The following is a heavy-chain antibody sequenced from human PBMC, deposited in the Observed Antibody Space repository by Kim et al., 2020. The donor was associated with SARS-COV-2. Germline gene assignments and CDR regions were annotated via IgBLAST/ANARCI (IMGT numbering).Heavy chain of an antibody. CDR2: ISSHGGTS. J-gene: IGHJ4*02. V-gene: IGHV3-64*01. CDR1: GFTFSNYA. CDR3: ARVAYSYGPGDY. Sequence: GGSLRLSCAASGFTFSNYAMHWVRQAPGKGLEYVSSISSHGGTSYYANSVKGRFTISRDNSKSTLFLQMGSLRAEDMAVYYCARVAYSYGPGDYWGQGTLVTVSS. D-gene: IGHD5-18*01.